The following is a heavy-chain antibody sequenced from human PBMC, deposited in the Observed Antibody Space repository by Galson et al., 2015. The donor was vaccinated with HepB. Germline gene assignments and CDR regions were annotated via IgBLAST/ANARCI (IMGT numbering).Heavy chain of an antibody. Sequence: QSGAEVQRPGESLKISCQGSGYSFDYYWIAWVRQMPGKGLEWMGIIYPGESETRFGPSFQGQVSFSVDRSTSTAYLHWNSLKASDTAIYYCARLVDGYKDYWGQGTLVTVSS. CDR1: GYSFDYYW. CDR2: IYPGESET. V-gene: IGHV5-51*01. CDR3: ARLVDGYKDY. J-gene: IGHJ4*02. D-gene: IGHD5-24*01.